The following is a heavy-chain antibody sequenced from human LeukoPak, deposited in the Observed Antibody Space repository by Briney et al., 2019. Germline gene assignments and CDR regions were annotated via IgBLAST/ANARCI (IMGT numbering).Heavy chain of an antibody. CDR2: MNPNSGNT. J-gene: IGHJ3*02. CDR3: ARGRAYYDSSGYSLDAFNI. CDR1: GYTFASYD. V-gene: IGHV1-8*03. Sequence: ASVKVSCKASGYTFASYDINWVRQATGQGLERMGWMNPNSGNTGYAQKFQGRVTITRNTSISTAYMELSSLRSEDTAVYYCARGRAYYDSSGYSLDAFNIWGQGTMVTVSS. D-gene: IGHD3-22*01.